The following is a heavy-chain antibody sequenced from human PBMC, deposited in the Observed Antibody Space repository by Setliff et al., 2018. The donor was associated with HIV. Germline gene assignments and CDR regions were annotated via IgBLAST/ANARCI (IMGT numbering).Heavy chain of an antibody. D-gene: IGHD6-13*01. J-gene: IGHJ6*03. CDR1: GGSINNDIYF. CDR3: ARGARLLAGYSDRWDYYYMGV. V-gene: IGHV4-61*01. CDR2: IYYSGST. Sequence: SETLSLTCSVSGGSINNDIYFWTWIRQHPGKGLEWIGYIYYSGSTNYNPSLKSRVTISVDTSKNQFSLKVNSVTAADTAVYYCARGARLLAGYSDRWDYYYMGVWGKGTTVTVSS.